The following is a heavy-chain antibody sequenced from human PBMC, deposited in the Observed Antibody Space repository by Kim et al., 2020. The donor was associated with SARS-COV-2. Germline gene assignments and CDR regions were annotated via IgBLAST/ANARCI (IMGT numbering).Heavy chain of an antibody. CDR3: ARVLAGGHRGAFDY. D-gene: IGHD1-26*01. Sequence: SETLSLTCTVSGGSISSYYWSWIRQPPGKGLEWIGYIYYSGSTNYNPSLKSRVTISVDTSKNQFSLKLSSVTAADTAVYYCARVLAGGHRGAFDYWGQGTLVTVSS. CDR1: GGSISSYY. V-gene: IGHV4-59*01. J-gene: IGHJ4*02. CDR2: IYYSGST.